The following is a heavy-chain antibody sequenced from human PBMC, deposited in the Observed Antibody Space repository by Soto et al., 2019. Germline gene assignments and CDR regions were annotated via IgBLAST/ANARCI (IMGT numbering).Heavy chain of an antibody. D-gene: IGHD6-13*01. CDR3: ARQLIS. CDR2: IYDSGST. J-gene: IGHJ5*02. Sequence: QVQLQESGPGLVKPSETLSLTCTVSGGSISSSYWSWIRQPPGKGLEWIGYIYDSGSTYYNSSLKSRVTMSVDTSKNQFSLKLNSVTAADTAVYYCARQLISWGQGTPVTVSS. V-gene: IGHV4-59*08. CDR1: GGSISSSY.